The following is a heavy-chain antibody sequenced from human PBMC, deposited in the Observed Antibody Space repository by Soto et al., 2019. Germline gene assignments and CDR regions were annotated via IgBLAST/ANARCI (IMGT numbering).Heavy chain of an antibody. V-gene: IGHV4-39*01. J-gene: IGHJ4*02. CDR3: ARHAVQSSGVTDY. CDR1: GGSISSSSYY. D-gene: IGHD6-19*01. Sequence: QLQLQESGPGLVKPSETLSLTCTVSGGSISSSSYYWGWIRQPPGKGLEWIGSIYYSGSTYYNPSLRSRGTLALDTXKNLFSRKLGAVPAADTAVYDCARHAVQSSGVTDYWGQGTLVTVSS. CDR2: IYYSGST.